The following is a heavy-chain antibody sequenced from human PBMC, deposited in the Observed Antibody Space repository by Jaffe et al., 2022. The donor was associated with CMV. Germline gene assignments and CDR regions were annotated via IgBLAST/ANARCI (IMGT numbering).Heavy chain of an antibody. J-gene: IGHJ4*02. D-gene: IGHD2-21*02. CDR3: ARDGEYCGGDCLDY. V-gene: IGHV3-33*01. CDR2: IWYDGSNK. Sequence: QVQLVESGGGVVQPGRSLRLSCAASGFTFSSYGMHWVRQAPGKGLEWVAVIWYDGSNKYYADSVKGRFTISRDNSKNTLYLQMNSLRAEDTAVYYCARDGEYCGGDCLDYWGQGTLVTVSS. CDR1: GFTFSSYG.